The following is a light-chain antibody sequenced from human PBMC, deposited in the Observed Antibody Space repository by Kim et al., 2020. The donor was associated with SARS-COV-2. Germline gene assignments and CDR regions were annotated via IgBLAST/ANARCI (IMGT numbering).Light chain of an antibody. Sequence: PGPTARITCSGDALPNQYAYWFQQKPGQAPVLVIYEDTERPSGIPGRFSGSTSGTTVTLTISGVQAEDEADYYCQSSDSSDTFWVFGGGTQLTVL. V-gene: IGLV3-25*03. J-gene: IGLJ3*02. CDR3: QSSDSSDTFWV. CDR2: EDT. CDR1: ALPNQY.